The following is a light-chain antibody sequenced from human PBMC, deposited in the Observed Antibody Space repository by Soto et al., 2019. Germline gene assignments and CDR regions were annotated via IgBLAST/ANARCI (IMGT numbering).Light chain of an antibody. CDR2: ESS. Sequence: EIVLTQSPATLSLSPGERATLSCGASQSVSSSYLAWYQQKPGQAPRLLIYESSNRATGIAARFSGSGSGTDFTLTISSLEPEDFAVYYCQQRSNWPQTFGQGTKVDIK. J-gene: IGKJ1*01. V-gene: IGKV3D-20*02. CDR1: QSVSSSY. CDR3: QQRSNWPQT.